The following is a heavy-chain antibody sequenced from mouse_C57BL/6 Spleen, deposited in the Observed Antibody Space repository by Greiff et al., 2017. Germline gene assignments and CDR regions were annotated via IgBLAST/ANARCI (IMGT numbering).Heavy chain of an antibody. CDR1: GYTFTSYG. CDR2: IYPRSGNT. J-gene: IGHJ2*01. Sequence: QVHVKQSGAELARPGASVKLSCKASGYTFTSYGISWVKQRTGQGLEWIGEIYPRSGNTYYNEKFKGKATLTADKSSSTAYMELRSLTSEDSAVYFCARSDYDPYYFDDWGQGTTLTVSS. CDR3: ARSDYDPYYFDD. D-gene: IGHD2-4*01. V-gene: IGHV1-81*01.